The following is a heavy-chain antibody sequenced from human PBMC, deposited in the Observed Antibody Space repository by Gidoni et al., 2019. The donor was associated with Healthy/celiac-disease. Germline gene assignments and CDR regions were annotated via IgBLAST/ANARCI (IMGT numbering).Heavy chain of an antibody. CDR3: AKVHNDYGDLYFDY. D-gene: IGHD4-17*01. CDR2: ISGSGGST. J-gene: IGHJ4*02. Sequence: EVQLLESGGGLVQPGRSLRLSCSASAFTFSSYAMSWVGQAPGKGLGWVSAISGSGGSTYYADYVKGRFTIARDNSKNTLYLQMNSLRAEDTAVYYCAKVHNDYGDLYFDYWGQGTLVTVSS. V-gene: IGHV3-23*01. CDR1: AFTFSSYA.